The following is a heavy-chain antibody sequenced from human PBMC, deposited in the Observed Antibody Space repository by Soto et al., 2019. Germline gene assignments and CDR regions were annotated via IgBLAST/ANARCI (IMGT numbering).Heavy chain of an antibody. D-gene: IGHD6-6*01. CDR2: INPSGGST. CDR1: GYTFTSYY. J-gene: IGHJ4*02. V-gene: IGHV1-46*01. Sequence: ASVKVSCKASGYTFTSYYMHWVRQAPGQGLEWMGIINPSGGSTSYAQKFQGRVTMTRDTSTSTVYMELSSLRAEDTAVYYCATTAGGIAARPWYFDYWGQGTLVTVSS. CDR3: ATTAGGIAARPWYFDY.